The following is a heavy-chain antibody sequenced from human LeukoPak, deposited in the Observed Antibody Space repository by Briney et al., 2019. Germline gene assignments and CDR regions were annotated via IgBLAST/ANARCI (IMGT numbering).Heavy chain of an antibody. V-gene: IGHV3-23*01. Sequence: GGSLRLSCAASGFTFSSYAMSWVRQAPGKGLEWVSAISGSGGSTYYADSVKGRFTISRDNSKNTLYLQMNSLRAEDTAVYYCAKVESSGWYGYYYGMDVWGQGTTVTVSS. J-gene: IGHJ6*02. D-gene: IGHD6-19*01. CDR1: GFTFSSYA. CDR3: AKVESSGWYGYYYGMDV. CDR2: ISGSGGST.